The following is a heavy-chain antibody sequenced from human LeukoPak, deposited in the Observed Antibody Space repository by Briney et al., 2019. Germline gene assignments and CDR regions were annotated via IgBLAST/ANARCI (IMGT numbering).Heavy chain of an antibody. CDR1: GFTFSNYY. CDR2: INQNGSDK. V-gene: IGHV3-7*02. D-gene: IGHD4-17*01. Sequence: GGSLKLSCTASGFTFSNYYMSWVRQAPGQGLEWMANINQNGSDKYYVDYVKGRFTISRDKAKNTLYLQMSSLRAEDTAVYYCARVFGNTVTTLDAFDIWGQGTMVTVSS. CDR3: ARVFGNTVTTLDAFDI. J-gene: IGHJ3*02.